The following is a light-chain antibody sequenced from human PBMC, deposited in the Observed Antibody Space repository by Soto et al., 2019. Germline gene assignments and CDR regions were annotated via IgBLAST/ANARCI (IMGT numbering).Light chain of an antibody. Sequence: DIQMTQSPSSLSASVGDRVTITCRASQSITNYLNWYQQKPGKAPKLLIYAASSLQSGVPSRFSGSGSGTDFSLTIISLQPEDFATYYCQQSYSTVWTFGQGTKVEIK. CDR3: QQSYSTVWT. J-gene: IGKJ1*01. V-gene: IGKV1-39*01. CDR1: QSITNY. CDR2: AAS.